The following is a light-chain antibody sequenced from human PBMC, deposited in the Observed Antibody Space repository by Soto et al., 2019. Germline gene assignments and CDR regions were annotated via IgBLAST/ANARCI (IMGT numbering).Light chain of an antibody. CDR1: QSISSW. V-gene: IGKV1-5*01. CDR3: QQYNSYWT. CDR2: DGS. Sequence: DIQMTQSPSTLSASVGDRVTITCRASQSISSWLAWYQQKPGKAPKLLIYDGSSLESGVPSRFSGSRSGTEFTLTISNLQPDDFATYYCQQYNSYWTFGQGTKVEIK. J-gene: IGKJ1*01.